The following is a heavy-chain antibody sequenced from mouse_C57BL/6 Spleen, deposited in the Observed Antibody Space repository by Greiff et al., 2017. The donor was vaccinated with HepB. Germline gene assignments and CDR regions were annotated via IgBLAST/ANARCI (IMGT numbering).Heavy chain of an antibody. CDR2: IYPRSGNT. D-gene: IGHD1-1*01. V-gene: IGHV1-81*01. CDR3: AIYYYVSSFAMDY. J-gene: IGHJ4*01. CDR1: GYTFTSYG. Sequence: VQRVESGAELARPGASVKLSCKASGYTFTSYGISWVKQRTGQGLEWIGEIYPRSGNTYYNEKFKGKATLTADKSSSTAYMEIRSLTSEDSAVYFCAIYYYVSSFAMDYWGQGTSVTVSS.